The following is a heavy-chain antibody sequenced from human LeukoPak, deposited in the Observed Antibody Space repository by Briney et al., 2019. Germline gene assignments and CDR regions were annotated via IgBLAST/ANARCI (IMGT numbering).Heavy chain of an antibody. CDR3: ARDVGATTSATFDL. CDR1: GFTFSGYY. CDR2: ITSSGTST. V-gene: IGHV3-11*01. J-gene: IGHJ3*01. Sequence: GGSLRLSCDASGFTFSGYYMTWIRQAPGKGLEWISYITSSGTSTYYPVSVRGRFTISRDNARNSVYLQMKYLRADDTAVYHCARDVGATTSATFDLWGQGTMVTVSS. D-gene: IGHD1-26*01.